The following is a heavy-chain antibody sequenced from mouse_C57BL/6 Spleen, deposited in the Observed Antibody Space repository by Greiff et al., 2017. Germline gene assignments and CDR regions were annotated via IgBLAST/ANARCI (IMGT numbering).Heavy chain of an antibody. V-gene: IGHV1-78*01. D-gene: IGHD1-1*01. Sequence: QLQQSDAELVKPGASVKISCKVSGYTFTDHTIHWMKQRPEQGLEWIGYIYPRDGSTKYNEKFKGKATLTADKSSSTAYMQLNSLTSEDSAVYFCARWGYYGSSPWYFDVWGTGTTVTVSS. J-gene: IGHJ1*03. CDR2: IYPRDGST. CDR1: GYTFTDHT. CDR3: ARWGYYGSSPWYFDV.